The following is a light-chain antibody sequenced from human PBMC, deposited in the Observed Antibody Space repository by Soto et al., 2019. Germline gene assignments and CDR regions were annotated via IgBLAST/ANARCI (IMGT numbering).Light chain of an antibody. V-gene: IGLV1-47*01. Sequence: QSVLTQPPSASGTPGQRVTISCSGSLSNIGSNFIYWYQQLPGSAPKLLINRNNERPSGVPDRFSGSKSGTSASLAISGLRSEDEADYHCAAWDDSLGGVVFGGGTKVTVL. J-gene: IGLJ2*01. CDR1: LSNIGSNF. CDR2: RNN. CDR3: AAWDDSLGGVV.